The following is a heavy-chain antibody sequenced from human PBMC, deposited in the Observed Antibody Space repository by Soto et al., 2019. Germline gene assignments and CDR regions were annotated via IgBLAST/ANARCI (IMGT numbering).Heavy chain of an antibody. D-gene: IGHD3-16*01. V-gene: IGHV3-23*01. CDR1: GFTFSSYA. Sequence: PGGSLRLSCAASGFTFSSYAMSWVRQAPGKGLEWVSAISGSGGSTYYADSVKGRFTISRDNSKNTLYLQMNSLRAEDTAVYYCAKDPARGRAGNAYYYYGMDVWGQGTTVTVSS. CDR3: AKDPARGRAGNAYYYYGMDV. CDR2: ISGSGGST. J-gene: IGHJ6*02.